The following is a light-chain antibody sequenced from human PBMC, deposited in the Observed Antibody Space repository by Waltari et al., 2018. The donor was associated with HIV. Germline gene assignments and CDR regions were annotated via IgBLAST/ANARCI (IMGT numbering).Light chain of an antibody. J-gene: IGLJ3*02. CDR2: EVI. V-gene: IGLV2-11*01. Sequence: QSALTQPRSVSGSPGQSVTTSCTGTSSDVGGYDSVPWYLQHPGKVPKLIIYEVIKRPSGVPDRFSGSKSGNTASLTISGLQTEDEADYFCCSYAGTYTYVLFGGGTKLTVL. CDR1: SSDVGGYDS. CDR3: CSYAGTYTYVL.